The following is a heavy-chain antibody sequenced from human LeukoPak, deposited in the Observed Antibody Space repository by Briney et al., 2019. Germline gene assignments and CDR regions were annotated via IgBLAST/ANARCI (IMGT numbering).Heavy chain of an antibody. V-gene: IGHV3-48*03. D-gene: IGHD2-2*01. CDR3: ARRYCSSTTCTLDY. J-gene: IGHJ4*02. Sequence: PGRSLRLSCAASGFTFSTYEMNWVREAPGKGLEWVSHISGSGGAIYYADSVKGRFTISRDNAKNSLYLQMNSQRAEDTAVYYCARRYCSSTTCTLDYWGQGTLVTVSS. CDR2: ISGSGGAI. CDR1: GFTFSTYE.